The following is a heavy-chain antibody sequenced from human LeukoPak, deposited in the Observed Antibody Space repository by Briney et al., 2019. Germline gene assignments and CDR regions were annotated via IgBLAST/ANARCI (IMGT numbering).Heavy chain of an antibody. Sequence: PSETLSLTCTVSGGSISSSSYYWGWIRQPPGKGLEWIGSIYYSGSTYYNPSLKSRVTISVDTSKYQFSLKLSSVTAADTAVYYCARNNYDFWSGYYIDYWGQGTLVTVSS. V-gene: IGHV4-39*01. D-gene: IGHD3-3*01. CDR2: IYYSGST. CDR3: ARNNYDFWSGYYIDY. J-gene: IGHJ4*02. CDR1: GGSISSSSYY.